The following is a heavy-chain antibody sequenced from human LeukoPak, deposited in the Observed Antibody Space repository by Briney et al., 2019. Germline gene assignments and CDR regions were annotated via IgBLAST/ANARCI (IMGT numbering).Heavy chain of an antibody. Sequence: SETLSLTCTASGGSISSYYWSWIRQPAGKGLEWIGRIYTSGSTNYKPSLKSRVTMSVDTSKNQFSLKLSSVTAADTAVYYCARVKYYYGSGSHWFDPWGQGTLVTVSS. J-gene: IGHJ5*02. D-gene: IGHD3-10*01. CDR2: IYTSGST. CDR1: GGSISSYY. V-gene: IGHV4-4*07. CDR3: ARVKYYYGSGSHWFDP.